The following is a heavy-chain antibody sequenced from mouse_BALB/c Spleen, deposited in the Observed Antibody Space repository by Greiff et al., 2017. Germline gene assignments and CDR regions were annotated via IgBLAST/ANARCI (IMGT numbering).Heavy chain of an antibody. CDR3: ARNYGYDAWFAY. CDR1: GFSLTSYG. CDR2: IWSGGST. V-gene: IGHV2-2*02. D-gene: IGHD2-14*01. J-gene: IGHJ3*01. Sequence: QVQLKESGPGLVQPSQSLSITCTVSGFSLTSYGVHWVRQSPGKGLEWLGVIWSGGSTDYNAAFISRLSISKDNSKSHVFFKMNSLQANDTAIYYCARNYGYDAWFAYWGQGTLVTVSA.